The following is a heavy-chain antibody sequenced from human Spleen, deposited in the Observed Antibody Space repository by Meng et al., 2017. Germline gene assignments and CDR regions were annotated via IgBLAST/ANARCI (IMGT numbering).Heavy chain of an antibody. CDR3: ARNRALGTYSSYDYPDY. Sequence: SVKVSCKASGGGFSDYAFSWVRQAPGQGLEWMGGIIPIYGTANYAQKFQGRVTMTTDESTSTAYMELRSLTSEDTAVYYCARNRALGTYSSYDYPDYWGQGTVVTVSS. CDR2: IIPIYGTA. D-gene: IGHD5-12*01. V-gene: IGHV1-69*05. J-gene: IGHJ4*02. CDR1: GGGFSDYA.